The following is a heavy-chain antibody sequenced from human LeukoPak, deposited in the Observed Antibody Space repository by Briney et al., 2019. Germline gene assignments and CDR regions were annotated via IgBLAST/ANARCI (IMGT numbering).Heavy chain of an antibody. CDR3: ARGARRYFSSEYWFDP. Sequence: ASVKVSCKASGYTFTSYDINWVRQATGQGLEWMGWMNPNSGNTGYAQKFQGRVTMTRNTSMSTAYMELSSLRSEDTAVYYCARGARRYFSSEYWFDPWGQGTLVTVSS. D-gene: IGHD3-9*01. J-gene: IGHJ5*02. CDR2: MNPNSGNT. V-gene: IGHV1-8*01. CDR1: GYTFTSYD.